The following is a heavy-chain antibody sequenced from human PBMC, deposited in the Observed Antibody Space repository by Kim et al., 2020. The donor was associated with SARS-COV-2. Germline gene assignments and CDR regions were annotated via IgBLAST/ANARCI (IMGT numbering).Heavy chain of an antibody. CDR3: VRPTGIRYYFDY. Sequence: FYADPVTGRFTISTVNSKNTLYLSMSSLRAEDTAVYCCVRPTGIRYYFDYWGQGTLVTVSS. V-gene: IGHV3-64D*06. J-gene: IGHJ4*02. D-gene: IGHD1-1*01.